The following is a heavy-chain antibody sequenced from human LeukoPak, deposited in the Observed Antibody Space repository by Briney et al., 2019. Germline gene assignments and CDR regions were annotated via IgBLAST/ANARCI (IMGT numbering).Heavy chain of an antibody. CDR1: GYTFTNYA. J-gene: IGHJ4*02. D-gene: IGHD2-2*01. CDR3: ARGIVVVPAAMPDY. V-gene: IGHV1-3*01. CDR2: INAGYGNT. Sequence: ASVKVSCKTSGYTFTNYAIHWVRQAPGQRLEWMGWINAGYGNTKYSQKFQGRVTLTSDTSANTAYMDLSSLKSEDTAVYYCARGIVVVPAAMPDYWGQGTLVTVSS.